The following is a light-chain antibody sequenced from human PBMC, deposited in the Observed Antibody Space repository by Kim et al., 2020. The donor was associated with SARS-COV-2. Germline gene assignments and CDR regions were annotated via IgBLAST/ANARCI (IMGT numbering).Light chain of an antibody. CDR1: SNDFGGNNY. CDR2: DVT. J-gene: IGLJ1*01. Sequence: QSALTQPASVSGSPGQSITISCIGSSNDFGGNNYVSWYQHHPDKAPRLIIFDVTKRASGVSDRFSGSKSGNTASLTISGLQAEDEAEYYCSSSDNDTYVFGTGTKVTVL. CDR3: SSSDNDTYV. V-gene: IGLV2-14*03.